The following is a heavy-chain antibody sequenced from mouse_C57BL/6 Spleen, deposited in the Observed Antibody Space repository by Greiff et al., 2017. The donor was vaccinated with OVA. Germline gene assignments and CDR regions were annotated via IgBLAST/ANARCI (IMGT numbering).Heavy chain of an antibody. CDR3: ARDDYDDY. CDR1: GYAFSSSW. Sequence: VKLMESGPELVKPGASVKISCKASGYAFSSSWMNWVKQRPGKGLEWIGRIYPGDGDTNYNGKFKGKATRTADKSSSTAYMQLSSLTSEDSAVYFCARDDYDDYWGQGTTLTVSS. V-gene: IGHV1-82*01. CDR2: IYPGDGDT. D-gene: IGHD2-4*01. J-gene: IGHJ2*01.